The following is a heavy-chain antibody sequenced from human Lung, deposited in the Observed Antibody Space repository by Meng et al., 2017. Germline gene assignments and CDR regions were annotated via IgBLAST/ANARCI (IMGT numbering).Heavy chain of an antibody. CDR2: IYHSGST. V-gene: IGHV4-4*02. CDR1: GGSISSSNW. J-gene: IGHJ4*02. CDR3: AREIEGYYDSSGYSYYFDY. D-gene: IGHD3-22*01. Sequence: QVQLLESGPALVKTSETLFLACGVSGGSISSSNWWRWVRQPPGKGLEWIGEIYHSGSTNYNPSLKSRVTISVDKSKNQFSLKLSSVTAADTAVYYCAREIEGYYDSSGYSYYFDYWGQGTLVTVSS.